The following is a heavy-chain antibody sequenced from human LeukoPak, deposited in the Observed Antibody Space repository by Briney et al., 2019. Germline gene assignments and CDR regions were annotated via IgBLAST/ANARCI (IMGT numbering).Heavy chain of an antibody. CDR2: IYPGDSDT. CDR3: ARQDIVVVPAANSYYFYMDV. V-gene: IGHV5-51*01. D-gene: IGHD2-2*01. J-gene: IGHJ6*03. Sequence: GESLKISCKGSGYSFTSYGIGWGRQMPGKGREWMGIIYPGDSDTRYSPSFQGQVTISADTSIRTAYLQWSSLKASDTAMYYCARQDIVVVPAANSYYFYMDVWGKGTTVTVSS. CDR1: GYSFTSYG.